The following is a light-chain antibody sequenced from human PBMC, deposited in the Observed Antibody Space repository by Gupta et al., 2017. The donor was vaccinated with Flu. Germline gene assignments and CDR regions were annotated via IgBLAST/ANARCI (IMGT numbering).Light chain of an antibody. CDR1: SSEVGGYNY. V-gene: IGLV2-11*01. CDR2: DVN. CDR3: CSYAGSYTWV. Sequence: VTISCTGTSSEVGGYNYVSWYQQHPGKAPKLMIYDVNKRPSGVPDRFSGSKSGNTASLTISGLQAEDEADYYCCSYAGSYTWVFGGGTKLTVL. J-gene: IGLJ3*02.